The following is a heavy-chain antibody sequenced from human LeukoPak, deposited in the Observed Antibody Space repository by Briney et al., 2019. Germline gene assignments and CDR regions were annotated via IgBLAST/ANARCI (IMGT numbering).Heavy chain of an antibody. J-gene: IGHJ4*02. D-gene: IGHD6-19*01. V-gene: IGHV4-34*01. CDR3: ARADSSGWDPFDS. Sequence: SETLSLTCAVYGGSLSGYSWSWIRQPPGKGLEWIGEINHSGSTNYNPSLKSRVTISVDTSKNQFSLRLSSVTAADTAVYFGARADSSGWDPFDSWGQGTLVTVSS. CDR2: INHSGST. CDR1: GGSLSGYS.